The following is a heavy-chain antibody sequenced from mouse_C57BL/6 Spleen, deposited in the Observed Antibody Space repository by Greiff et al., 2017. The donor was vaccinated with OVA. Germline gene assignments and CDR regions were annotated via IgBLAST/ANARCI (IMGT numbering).Heavy chain of an antibody. CDR2: IDPEDGET. Sequence: EVQLQQSGAELVKPGASVKLSCTASGFNIKDYYMHWVKQRTEQGLEWIGRIDPEDGETKYAPKVKGKATITADTSSNTAYLLLISRTSADTAVDYCSPYDYDAWFAYWGQGTLVTVSA. CDR1: GFNIKDYY. V-gene: IGHV14-2*01. D-gene: IGHD2-4*01. J-gene: IGHJ3*01. CDR3: SPYDYDAWFAY.